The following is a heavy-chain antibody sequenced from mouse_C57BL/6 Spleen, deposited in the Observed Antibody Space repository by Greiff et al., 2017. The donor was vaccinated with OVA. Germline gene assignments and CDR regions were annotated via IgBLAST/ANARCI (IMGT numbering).Heavy chain of an antibody. CDR1: GYTFTSYW. J-gene: IGHJ2*01. V-gene: IGHV1-59*01. Sequence: QVQLQQPGAELVRPGTSVKLSCKASGYTFTSYWMHWVKQRPGQGLEWIGVIDPSDSYTNYNQKFKGKATLTVDTSSSTAYMQLSSLTSEDSAVYFCARRDGYSDNWGEGATLTVSS. CDR2: IDPSDSYT. D-gene: IGHD2-3*01. CDR3: ARRDGYSDN.